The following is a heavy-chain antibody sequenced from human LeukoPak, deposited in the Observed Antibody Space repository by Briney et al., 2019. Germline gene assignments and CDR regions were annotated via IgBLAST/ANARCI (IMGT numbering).Heavy chain of an antibody. D-gene: IGHD4-11*01. CDR3: ARGGTYSNYGRVRWFDP. CDR2: IIPIFGTA. J-gene: IGHJ5*02. V-gene: IGHV1-69*06. Sequence: GASVKVSCTASGGTFSSYAISWVRQAPGQGLEWMAGIIPIFGTANYAQKFQGRVTITADKSTSTAYMELSSLRSEDTAVYYCARGGTYSNYGRVRWFDPWGKGTLVTVSS. CDR1: GGTFSSYA.